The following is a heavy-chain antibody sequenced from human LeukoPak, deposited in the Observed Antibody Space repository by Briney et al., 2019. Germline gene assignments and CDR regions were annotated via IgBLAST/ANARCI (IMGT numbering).Heavy chain of an antibody. CDR2: INHSGST. CDR1: GGSFSGYY. J-gene: IGHJ4*02. CDR3: ARGLTAYYFDS. V-gene: IGHV4-34*01. D-gene: IGHD4/OR15-4a*01. Sequence: PSETLSLTCAVYGGSFSGYYWSWIRQPPGKGLEWIGEINHSGSTNYNPSLKSRVTISVDTSKNQFSLKLSSVTAADTAVYYCARGLTAYYFDSGGQGTLVPVSS.